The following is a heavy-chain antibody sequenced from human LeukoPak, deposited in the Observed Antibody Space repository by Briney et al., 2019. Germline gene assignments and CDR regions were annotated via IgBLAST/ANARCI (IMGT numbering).Heavy chain of an antibody. Sequence: PSETLSLTCAVYGGSFSGYYWSWIRQPPGKGLEWIGEINHSGSTNYNPSLKSRVTISVDTSKNQFSLQLSSVTAADTALYYCAVTAAIAAARWGAFYSGGQGTMVTVSS. V-gene: IGHV4-34*01. CDR2: INHSGST. D-gene: IGHD6-13*01. CDR1: GGSFSGYY. J-gene: IGHJ3*01. CDR3: AVTAAIAAARWGAFYS.